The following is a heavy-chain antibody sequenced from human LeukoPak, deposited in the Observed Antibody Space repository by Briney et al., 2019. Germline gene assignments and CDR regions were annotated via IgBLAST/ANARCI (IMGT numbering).Heavy chain of an antibody. Sequence: GESLKISCKGSGYSFTSYWIGWVRQMPGKGLEWMGIIYPGDSETRYSPSFQGQVTFSADNSISTAYLQWSSLKASDTAMYYCARQGSSKLTDYWGQGTLVTVSS. D-gene: IGHD3-10*01. CDR2: IYPGDSET. CDR3: ARQGSSKLTDY. V-gene: IGHV5-51*01. CDR1: GYSFTSYW. J-gene: IGHJ4*02.